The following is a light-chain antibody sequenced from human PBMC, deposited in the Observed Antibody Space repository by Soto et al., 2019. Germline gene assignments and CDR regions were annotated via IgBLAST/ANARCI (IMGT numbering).Light chain of an antibody. CDR2: SNN. Sequence: QSVLTQPPSAAGAPGQKVTISCSGGNSNIGSNPVNWYQQVPGTAPRLLIYSNNQWPSGVPDRFSGSKSGTSASLAISGLQSEDEADYYCASWDDSLIGPVFGGGPKVTVL. CDR3: ASWDDSLIGPV. CDR1: NSNIGSNP. V-gene: IGLV1-44*01. J-gene: IGLJ3*02.